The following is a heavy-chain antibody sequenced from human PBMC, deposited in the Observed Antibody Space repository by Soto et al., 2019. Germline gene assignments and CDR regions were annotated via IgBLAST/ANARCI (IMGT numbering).Heavy chain of an antibody. J-gene: IGHJ4*02. CDR1: GYTFTAYA. V-gene: IGHV1-3*01. CDR2: ITPGSRNT. Sequence: ASVKVSCKASGYTFTAYAIHWVRQAPGQSLEWMGWITPGSRNTKYSQKFQGSLTFTRDTSASTVYMELSSLRSEDTAVYYCAKDEGYSSGWSYLDYWGQGTLVTVSS. D-gene: IGHD6-19*01. CDR3: AKDEGYSSGWSYLDY.